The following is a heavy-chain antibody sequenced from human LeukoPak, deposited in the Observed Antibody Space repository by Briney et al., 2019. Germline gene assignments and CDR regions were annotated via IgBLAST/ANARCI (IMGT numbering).Heavy chain of an antibody. CDR2: INPNSGGT. J-gene: IGHJ4*02. CDR1: GYTFTGYY. V-gene: IGHV1-2*02. Sequence: ASVKVSCKASGYTFTGYYMHWVRQAPGQGLEWMGWINPNSGGTNYAQKFQGRVTMTRDTSISTAYMVLSTLTSEDTAVYYCARGNDAGVDYWGQGTLVTVSS. CDR3: ARGNDAGVDY.